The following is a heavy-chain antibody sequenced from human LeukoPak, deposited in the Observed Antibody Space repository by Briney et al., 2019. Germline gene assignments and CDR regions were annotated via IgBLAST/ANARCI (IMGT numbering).Heavy chain of an antibody. Sequence: SETLSLTCTVSGDSISSYYWYWFRQPPGKEQEWIACIYYSGITHYNPSLKSRVTISLDTSKNQFSLRLSSVTAADTAVYYCAREGIVRTYDQWGQGTLVTVSS. CDR1: GDSISSYY. CDR2: IYYSGIT. CDR3: AREGIVRTYDQ. J-gene: IGHJ4*02. D-gene: IGHD2/OR15-2a*01. V-gene: IGHV4-59*12.